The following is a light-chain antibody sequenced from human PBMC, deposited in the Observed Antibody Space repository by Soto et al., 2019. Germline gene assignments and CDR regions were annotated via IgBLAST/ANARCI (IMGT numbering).Light chain of an antibody. CDR3: QQTNSFPST. J-gene: IGKJ5*01. Sequence: DIQMTQSPSSVSASVGDRVTITCRASQGIGSWLAWYQHKPGKAPKLLIYAASNLQGGVPPRFSGSGSGTDFALTINRLQPDDFGPYYCQQTNSFPSTFGQGTRLEIK. V-gene: IGKV1D-12*01. CDR1: QGIGSW. CDR2: AAS.